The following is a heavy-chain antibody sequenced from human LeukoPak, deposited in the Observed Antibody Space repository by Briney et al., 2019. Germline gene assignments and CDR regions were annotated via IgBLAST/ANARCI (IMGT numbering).Heavy chain of an antibody. J-gene: IGHJ3*02. D-gene: IGHD2-2*01. CDR2: IHYSGST. CDR3: ASTVPAASHTHAFDI. Sequence: SETLSLTCAVSGGSFSGYYWTWIRQPPGKGLEWIGYIHYSGSTNYNPSLKSRVTISVDTSKNQFSLKLSSVTAADTAVYYCASTVPAASHTHAFDIWGQGTMVTASS. V-gene: IGHV4-59*08. CDR1: GGSFSGYY.